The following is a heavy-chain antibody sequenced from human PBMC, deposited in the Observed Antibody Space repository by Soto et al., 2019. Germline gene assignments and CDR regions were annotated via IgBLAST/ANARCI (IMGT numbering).Heavy chain of an antibody. J-gene: IGHJ6*02. V-gene: IGHV4-59*11. CDR3: ARDRRDASGMDV. Sequence: SETLSLTCTVSGGSISSHYWSWVRQAPGKGLEWIGHIYYRGSTSYNPSLRSRGTISVDTSNNQFSLKLNSVTTADTAVYYCARDRRDASGMDVWGQGTKVTVSS. CDR1: GGSISSHY. CDR2: IYYRGST.